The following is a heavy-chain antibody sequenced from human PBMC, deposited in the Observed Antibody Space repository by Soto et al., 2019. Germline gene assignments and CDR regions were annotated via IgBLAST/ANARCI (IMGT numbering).Heavy chain of an antibody. CDR3: ASDRGRPYYYDSSGYQTSFDY. D-gene: IGHD3-22*01. J-gene: IGHJ4*02. CDR2: ISAYNGNT. CDR1: GYTITSYG. Sequence: ASVKVSCKASGYTITSYGISWVRQAPGQGIERMGWISAYNGNTNYAQKLQGRVTMTTDTSTSTAYMELRSLRSDDTAVYYCASDRGRPYYYDSSGYQTSFDYWGQGPLVTVSS. V-gene: IGHV1-18*01.